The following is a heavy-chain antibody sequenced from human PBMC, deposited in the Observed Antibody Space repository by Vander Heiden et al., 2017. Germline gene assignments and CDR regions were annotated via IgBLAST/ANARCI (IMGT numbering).Heavy chain of an antibody. Sequence: QVTLKEYGPVLVKPTETLTLTCTVSGFSPNNARMGVSWIRQPPGKALEWLAHIFSNDEKSYITSLKSRLTISKDTSKSQVVLTMTNMDPVDTATYYCARITNCSGGSCYSGAFDYWGQGTLVTVSS. V-gene: IGHV2-26*01. CDR3: ARITNCSGGSCYSGAFDY. D-gene: IGHD2-15*01. CDR2: IFSNDEK. CDR1: GFSPNNARMG. J-gene: IGHJ4*02.